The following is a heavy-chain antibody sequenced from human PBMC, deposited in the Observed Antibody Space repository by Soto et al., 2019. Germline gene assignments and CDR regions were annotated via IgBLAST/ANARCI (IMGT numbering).Heavy chain of an antibody. J-gene: IGHJ6*02. D-gene: IGHD1-26*01. CDR1: GGSFSGDY. Sequence: QVQLQQWGAGLLKPSETLSLTCVVYGGSFSGDYWSWIRQPPGKGLEWIGEINHSGSTNYNPSLNSRVPISVDPSKNQFSRKLSSVTAAAAAVYYCAIDRGAPYGMDVWGQGTTVTVSS. CDR2: INHSGST. CDR3: AIDRGAPYGMDV. V-gene: IGHV4-34*01.